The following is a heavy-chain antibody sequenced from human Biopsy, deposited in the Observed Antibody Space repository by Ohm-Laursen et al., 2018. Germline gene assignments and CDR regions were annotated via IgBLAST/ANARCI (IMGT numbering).Heavy chain of an antibody. CDR1: GGSFSTYY. Sequence: PSETLSLTCSVSGGSFSTYYWTWIRQPPGKGLEWIACIDYRGSTNYNPSLKSRVSISIDTSKNQLSLRLSSVTAADTAVYYCARGRLRAVARFDYWGQGTLVTVSS. V-gene: IGHV4-59*12. J-gene: IGHJ4*02. CDR3: ARGRLRAVARFDY. CDR2: IDYRGST. D-gene: IGHD6-19*01.